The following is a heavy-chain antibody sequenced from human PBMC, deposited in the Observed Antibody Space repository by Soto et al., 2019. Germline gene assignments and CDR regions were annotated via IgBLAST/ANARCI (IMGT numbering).Heavy chain of an antibody. CDR2: ISVHNGNT. J-gene: IGHJ6*02. CDR3: VGGMDV. V-gene: IGHV1-18*01. Sequence: QVQLVQSGAEVKKPGASVKVSCKTSDYTFTSYGVNWVRQAPGQGLEWMGWISVHNGNTNYAQRLQGRVTMTTETATRTADMELRSLRSDDTAVYYCVGGMDVWVQGTTVTVSS. CDR1: DYTFTSYG.